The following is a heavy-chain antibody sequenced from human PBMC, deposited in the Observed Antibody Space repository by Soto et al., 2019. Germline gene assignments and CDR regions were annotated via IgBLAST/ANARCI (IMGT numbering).Heavy chain of an antibody. Sequence: GGSLRLCCAASGFTVSSNYMSWVRQAPGKGLEWVSVIYSGGSTYYADSVKGRVTISRHNSKNTLYLQMNSLRAEDTAVYYCARGKAYSSRHNWFAPWGQGTLVTVSS. CDR3: ARGKAYSSRHNWFAP. CDR1: GFTVSSNY. D-gene: IGHD6-19*01. J-gene: IGHJ5*02. V-gene: IGHV3-53*04. CDR2: IYSGGST.